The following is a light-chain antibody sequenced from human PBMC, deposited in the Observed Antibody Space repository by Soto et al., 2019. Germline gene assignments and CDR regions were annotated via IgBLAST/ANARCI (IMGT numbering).Light chain of an antibody. CDR2: KAS. Sequence: DIQMTQSPSSLSASVGDRVTITCRTSQDIGSWLAWYQQRPGKAPKLLIYKASTLESGVPSRFSGSGSGTEFTLTISSLQPDDFATYYCHQYDTYSYTFGQGTKLEIK. CDR1: QDIGSW. V-gene: IGKV1-5*03. J-gene: IGKJ2*01. CDR3: HQYDTYSYT.